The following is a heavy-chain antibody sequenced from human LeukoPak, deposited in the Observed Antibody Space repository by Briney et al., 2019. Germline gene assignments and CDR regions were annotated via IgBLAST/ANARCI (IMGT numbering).Heavy chain of an antibody. V-gene: IGHV1-46*01. CDR2: INPSGGST. Sequence: ASVKVSCKASGYTFTSYYMHWVRQAPGQGLEWMGIINPSGGSTSYAQKFQGRVTITADESTSTAYMELSSLRSEDTAVYYCAREGVEMAPIETGGDYYYYYGMDVWGQGTTVTVSS. CDR1: GYTFTSYY. D-gene: IGHD5-24*01. CDR3: AREGVEMAPIETGGDYYYYYGMDV. J-gene: IGHJ6*02.